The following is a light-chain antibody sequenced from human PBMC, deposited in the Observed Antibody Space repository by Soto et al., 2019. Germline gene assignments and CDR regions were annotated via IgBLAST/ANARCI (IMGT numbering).Light chain of an antibody. CDR1: QSISSW. V-gene: IGKV1-5*01. Sequence: ITMSQSPSTLSASVGDRVTIHCRASQSISSWLAWYQQKPGKAPKLLIYDASSLESGVPSRFSGSGSGTDFTLTITSLEPEDFATYYCRQFKNYVTFGQGTRLEIK. CDR2: DAS. CDR3: RQFKNYVT. J-gene: IGKJ5*01.